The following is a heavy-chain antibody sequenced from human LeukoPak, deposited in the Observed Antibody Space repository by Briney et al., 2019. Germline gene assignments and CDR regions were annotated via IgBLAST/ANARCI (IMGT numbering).Heavy chain of an antibody. CDR3: ARGLGSNFDY. CDR2: IYYSGST. V-gene: IGHV4-59*01. D-gene: IGHD7-27*01. CDR1: GGSISLYH. J-gene: IGHJ4*02. Sequence: SETLSLTCTVSGGSISLYHWSWVRQPPGKGLEWIGYIYYSGSTNYNPSLKSRVTISVDTSKNQFSLKLSSVIAADTAVYYCARGLGSNFDYWGQGTLVTVSS.